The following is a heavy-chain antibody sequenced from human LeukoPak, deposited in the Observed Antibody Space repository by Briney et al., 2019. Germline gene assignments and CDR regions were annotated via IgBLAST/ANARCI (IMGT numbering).Heavy chain of an antibody. V-gene: IGHV3-7*03. Sequence: GGSLRLSCAASGFTFTGYWMSWVRQAPGKGLEWVANIDQDGSEEIYVDSVKGRFIISRDNAKNSLYLQMNSLRPEDTAVYYCARGGGSFDYWGQGTLVTVSS. D-gene: IGHD3-16*01. CDR3: ARGGGSFDY. CDR1: GFTFTGYW. J-gene: IGHJ4*02. CDR2: IDQDGSEE.